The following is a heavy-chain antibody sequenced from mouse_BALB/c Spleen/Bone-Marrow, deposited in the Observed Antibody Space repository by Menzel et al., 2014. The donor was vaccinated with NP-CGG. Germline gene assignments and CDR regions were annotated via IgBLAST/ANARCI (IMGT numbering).Heavy chain of an antibody. CDR2: ISSGGST. V-gene: IGHV5-6-5*01. J-gene: IGHJ2*01. CDR3: ARGGFRGLDY. Sequence: EVMLVESGGGLVKPGGSLKPSCAASGFTFSSYATSWVRQTPEKRLEWVASISSGGSTYYPDSVKGRFTISRDNARNILYLQMSSLRSEDTAMYYCARGGFRGLDYWGQGTTLTVSS. CDR1: GFTFSSYA.